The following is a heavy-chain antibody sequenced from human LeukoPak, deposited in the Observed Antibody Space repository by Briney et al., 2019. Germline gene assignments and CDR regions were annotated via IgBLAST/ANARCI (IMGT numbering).Heavy chain of an antibody. CDR2: IRSNSDGGTI. D-gene: IGHD3-22*01. CDR3: ATDFYDST. Sequence: GRSLRLSCGASGFTFSNYAMNWVRQAPGKGLEWVGRIRSNSDGGTIDYAAPVKGRFTLSRDESKTTLYLQMNSLQTEDTAVYYCATDFYDSTWGQGTLVTVSS. V-gene: IGHV3-15*07. J-gene: IGHJ5*02. CDR1: GFTFSNYA.